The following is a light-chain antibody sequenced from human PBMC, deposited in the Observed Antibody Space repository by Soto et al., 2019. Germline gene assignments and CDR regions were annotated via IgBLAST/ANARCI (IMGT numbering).Light chain of an antibody. CDR2: GTS. CDR1: QSVSTN. V-gene: IGKV3-15*01. J-gene: IGKJ5*01. CDR3: QQYNKWPPIT. Sequence: DILMTQSPSTVSVSPWERGTLSCRANQSVSTNLAWYQQKPGQAPRLLIYGTSTRATGIPARFSGRGSGTEFTLTISSLQSEDFAIYYCQQYNKWPPITFGQGTRLE.